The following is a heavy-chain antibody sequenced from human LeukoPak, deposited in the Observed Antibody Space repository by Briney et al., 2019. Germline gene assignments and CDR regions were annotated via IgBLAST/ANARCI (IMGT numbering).Heavy chain of an antibody. D-gene: IGHD6-6*01. CDR3: TRELRGIASHYRGMDV. CDR1: GFSFSTYD. J-gene: IGHJ6*02. V-gene: IGHV3-13*01. Sequence: GGSLRLSCVASGFSFSTYDMYWVRQAAGRGLEWVSALGTNGDSYYLGSVKGRFTISRDDGKNSLYLQMNSLGVEDTAVYYCTRELRGIASHYRGMDVWGQGTTVTVSS. CDR2: LGTNGDS.